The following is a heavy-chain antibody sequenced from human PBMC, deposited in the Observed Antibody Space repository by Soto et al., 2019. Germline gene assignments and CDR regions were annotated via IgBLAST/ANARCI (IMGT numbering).Heavy chain of an antibody. V-gene: IGHV4-34*01. J-gene: IGHJ4*02. CDR1: GGSFSGYY. Sequence: PSETLSLTCAVYGGSFSGYYWSWIRQPPGKGLEWIGEINHSGSTNYNPSLKSRVTISVDTSKNQFSLRLSSVTAADTAVYYCAIWTDSSSWYSYWGQGTLVTVSS. CDR3: AIWTDSSSWYSY. CDR2: INHSGST. D-gene: IGHD6-13*01.